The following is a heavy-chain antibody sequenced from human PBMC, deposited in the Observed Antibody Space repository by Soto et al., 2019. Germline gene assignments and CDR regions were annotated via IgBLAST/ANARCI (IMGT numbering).Heavy chain of an antibody. CDR3: AKDRSLDP. CDR2: VYRDGTT. Sequence: GGSLRLSCAASGFSVSNTFMTWVRQAPGKGLEWVSVVYRDGTTYYGDSVKGRFTISRDKATNTLFLQMHRLRAEDTAVYYCAKDRSLDPWGQGTLVTDSS. J-gene: IGHJ5*02. V-gene: IGHV3-53*01. CDR1: GFSVSNTF.